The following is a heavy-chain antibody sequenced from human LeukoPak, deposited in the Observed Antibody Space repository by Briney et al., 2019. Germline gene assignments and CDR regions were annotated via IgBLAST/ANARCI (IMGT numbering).Heavy chain of an antibody. D-gene: IGHD1-26*01. CDR2: TYYRSKWYN. CDR3: ARRFSGSLYAFDI. V-gene: IGHV6-1*01. CDR1: GDTVSSNSAA. J-gene: IGHJ3*02. Sequence: SQTLSLTCAISGDTVSSNSAAWNWIRQSPSRGLEWLGRTYYRSKWYNEYAVSVKSRININPDTSKNQFSLQLNSVTPDDTAVYYCARRFSGSLYAFDIWGQGTVVTVSS.